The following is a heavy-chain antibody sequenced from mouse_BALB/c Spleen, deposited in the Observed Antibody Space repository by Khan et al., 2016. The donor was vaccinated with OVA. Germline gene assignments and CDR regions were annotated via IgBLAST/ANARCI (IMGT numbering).Heavy chain of an antibody. J-gene: IGHJ4*01. CDR3: ASIYYDYDGYYGMDY. CDR1: GYTFTRYT. Sequence: QVQLKQSGAELARPGASVKMSCKASGYTFTRYTIHWVKQRPGQGLEWIGYINPSSTYTNYNQKFKDKATLTADKSSSTAYMQLSSLTSEDSAVYYCASIYYDYDGYYGMDYWGQGTSVTVSS. CDR2: INPSSTYT. V-gene: IGHV1-4*01. D-gene: IGHD2-4*01.